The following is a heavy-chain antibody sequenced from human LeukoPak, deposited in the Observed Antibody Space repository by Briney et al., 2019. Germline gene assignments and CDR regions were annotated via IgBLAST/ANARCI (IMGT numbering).Heavy chain of an antibody. J-gene: IGHJ4*02. CDR1: GFTFSSYA. CDR2: ISGSGGST. CDR3: AKDRLSWSSNFDY. Sequence: GGSLRLSCAASGFTFSSYAMSWVRQAPGKGLEWVSAISGSGGSTYYADSVKGRFTISRDNSKNTLYPQMNSLRAEDTAVYYCAKDRLSWSSNFDYWGQGTLVTVSS. V-gene: IGHV3-23*01. D-gene: IGHD6-13*01.